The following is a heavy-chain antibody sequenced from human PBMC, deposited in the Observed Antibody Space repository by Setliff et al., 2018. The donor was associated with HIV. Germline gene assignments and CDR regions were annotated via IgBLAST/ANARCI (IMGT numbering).Heavy chain of an antibody. V-gene: IGHV2-26*01. Sequence: ASGPTLVNPTETLTLTCTVSGFSLSNTRMGVSWIRQPPGKALEWLARIFPNDEKSYSASLKSRVTISEDTSKSQVVLTMTNMDPLDTATYFCARYNFRRGYWDYFDYWGQGTQVTVSS. J-gene: IGHJ4*02. CDR2: IFPNDEK. CDR1: GFSLSNTRMG. D-gene: IGHD3-3*01. CDR3: ARYNFRRGYWDYFDY.